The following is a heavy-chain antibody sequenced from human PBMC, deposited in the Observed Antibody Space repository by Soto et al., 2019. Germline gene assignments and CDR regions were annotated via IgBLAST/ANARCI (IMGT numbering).Heavy chain of an antibody. CDR1: GGSISSGDYY. CDR2: IYYSGST. CDR3: ARDAGGGGSSGKYYYYYYGMDV. V-gene: IGHV4-30-4*01. Sequence: TLSLTCTVSGGSISSGDYYWSWIRQPPGKGLEWIGYIYYSGSTYYNPSLKSRVTISVDTSKNQFSLKLSSVTAADTAVYYCARDAGGGGSSGKYYYYYYGMDVWGQGTPVTVS. J-gene: IGHJ6*02. D-gene: IGHD6-6*01.